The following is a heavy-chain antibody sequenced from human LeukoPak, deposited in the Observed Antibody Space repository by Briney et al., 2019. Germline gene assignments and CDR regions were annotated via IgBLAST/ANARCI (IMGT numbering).Heavy chain of an antibody. CDR1: GGSISSYY. CDR2: IYYSGST. J-gene: IGHJ6*02. V-gene: IGHV4-59*12. D-gene: IGHD2-2*01. CDR3: ARGPLYCSSTSCYAMFGGMDV. Sequence: SETLSLTCTVSGGSISSYYWSWLRQPPGKGLEWLGYIYYSGSTNYNPSLKSRVTMPVDTSKNQFSLKLSSVTAADTAVYYCARGPLYCSSTSCYAMFGGMDVWGQGTTVTVSS.